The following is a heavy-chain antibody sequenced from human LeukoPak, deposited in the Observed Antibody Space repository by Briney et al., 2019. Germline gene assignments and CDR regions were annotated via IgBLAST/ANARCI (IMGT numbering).Heavy chain of an antibody. CDR3: ATYAVWGSYFDY. CDR2: IYYSGST. D-gene: IGHD3-16*01. CDR1: GGSISSGGYY. J-gene: IGHJ4*02. V-gene: IGHV4-31*03. Sequence: KASETLSLTCTVSGGSISSGGYYWSWIRQHPGKGLEWIGYIYYSGSTYYNPSLKSRVTISVDTSKNQFSLKLSSVTAADTAVYYCATYAVWGSYFDYWGQGTLVTVSS.